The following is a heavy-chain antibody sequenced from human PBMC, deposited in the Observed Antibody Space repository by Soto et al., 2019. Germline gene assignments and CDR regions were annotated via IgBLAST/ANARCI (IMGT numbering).Heavy chain of an antibody. CDR3: ARDWPAYCGGDCLGIDY. Sequence: GGSLRLSCAASGFTFSSYSMNWVRQAPGKGLEWVSYISSSSSTIYYADSVKGRFTISRDNAKNSLYLQMNSLRAEDTAVYYCARDWPAYCGGDCLGIDYWGQGTLVTVSS. CDR1: GFTFSSYS. D-gene: IGHD2-21*01. J-gene: IGHJ4*02. V-gene: IGHV3-48*01. CDR2: ISSSSSTI.